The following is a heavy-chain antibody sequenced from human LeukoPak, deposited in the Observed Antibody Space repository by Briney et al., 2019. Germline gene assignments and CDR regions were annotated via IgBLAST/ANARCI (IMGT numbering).Heavy chain of an antibody. CDR1: GGSISSYY. J-gene: IGHJ6*02. Sequence: PSETLSLTCTVSGGSISSYYWSWIRQPPGKGLEWIGYIYYSGSTNYNPSLKSRVTISVDTSKNQFSLKLSSVTAADTAVYYCARGSGRFSYYYYYGMDVWGQGTTATVSS. CDR2: IYYSGST. D-gene: IGHD2-8*02. V-gene: IGHV4-59*01. CDR3: ARGSGRFSYYYYYGMDV.